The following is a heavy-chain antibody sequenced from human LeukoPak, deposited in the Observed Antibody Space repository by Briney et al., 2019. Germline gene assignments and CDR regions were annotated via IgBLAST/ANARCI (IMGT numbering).Heavy chain of an antibody. D-gene: IGHD4-11*01. Sequence: GGSLRLSCAASGFTFSSYAMHWVRQAPGKGLEWVAVISYDGSNKYYADSVKGRFTISRDNAKNSLYLRMNSLRAEDTAVYYCAKADYPRDPWGEGTLVTVSS. J-gene: IGHJ5*02. V-gene: IGHV3-30-3*01. CDR1: GFTFSSYA. CDR2: ISYDGSNK. CDR3: AKADYPRDP.